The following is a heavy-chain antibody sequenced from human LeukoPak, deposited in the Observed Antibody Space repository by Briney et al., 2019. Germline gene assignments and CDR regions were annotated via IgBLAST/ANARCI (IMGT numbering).Heavy chain of an antibody. J-gene: IGHJ4*02. Sequence: PGGSLRLSCAASGFTFINYSMHWVRQAPGKGLVWVSRIKSDGITTNYADSVKGRFTISRDNAKNTLYLQVNSLRAEDTAVYYCARDASNWYSFDYWGQGALVTVSS. CDR2: IKSDGITT. CDR1: GFTFINYS. V-gene: IGHV3-74*01. CDR3: ARDASNWYSFDY. D-gene: IGHD6-13*01.